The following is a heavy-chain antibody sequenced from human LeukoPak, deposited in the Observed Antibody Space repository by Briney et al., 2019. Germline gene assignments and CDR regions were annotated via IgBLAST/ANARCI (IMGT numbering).Heavy chain of an antibody. CDR3: ARSLTALDY. CDR2: IGHRSSDI. D-gene: IGHD1-20*01. Sequence: GGSLRLSCAALGFTLSSDTMNWVRQAPGKGLEWVSHIGHRSSDIWHADSVKGRFTASRDNAKNSVYLQMNSLRAEDSALYYCARSLTALDYWGLGTLVTVSS. CDR1: GFTLSSDT. J-gene: IGHJ4*02. V-gene: IGHV3-21*05.